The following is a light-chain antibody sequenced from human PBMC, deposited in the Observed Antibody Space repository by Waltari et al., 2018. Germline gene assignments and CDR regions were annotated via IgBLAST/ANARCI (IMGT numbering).Light chain of an antibody. CDR3: SSYTSSSPL. J-gene: IGLJ3*02. CDR1: SSDVGGYNF. V-gene: IGLV2-14*01. CDR2: AVH. Sequence: QSALTQPASVSGSPGQSITISCTGTSSDVGGYNFVSWYQQHPGKAPKLMIYAVHNRPSGVSNRFSGSKSGNTASLTISGLQAEDEADYYCSSYTSSSPLFGGGTKLTVL.